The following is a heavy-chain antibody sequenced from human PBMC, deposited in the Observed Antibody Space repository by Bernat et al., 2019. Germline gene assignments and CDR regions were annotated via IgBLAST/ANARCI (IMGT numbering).Heavy chain of an antibody. CDR3: ARGAYCGGDCYPDLAYYYYYMDV. CDR2: INAGNGNT. D-gene: IGHD2-21*01. CDR1: GYTFTSYA. Sequence: QVQLVQSGAEVKKPGASVKVSCKASGYTFTSYAMHWVRQAPGQRLEWMGWINAGNGNTKYSQKFQGRVTITRDTSASTAYMELSSLRSEDTAVYYCARGAYCGGDCYPDLAYYYYYMDVWGKGTTVTVSS. J-gene: IGHJ6*03. V-gene: IGHV1-3*01.